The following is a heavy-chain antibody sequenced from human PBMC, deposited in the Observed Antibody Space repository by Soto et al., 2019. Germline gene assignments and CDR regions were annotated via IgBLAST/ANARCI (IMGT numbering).Heavy chain of an antibody. D-gene: IGHD3-22*01. Sequence: QVQLVQSGAEVKKPGSSVKVSCKASGGTFSSYAITWVRQAPGQGLEWMGGIIPIFGTANYAQKFQGRVTLTADESTSTAYMELSSLRSEDTAVYYCATAGEGSGSCYYGMDVWGQGTTVTVSS. CDR2: IIPIFGTA. J-gene: IGHJ6*02. V-gene: IGHV1-69*12. CDR1: GGTFSSYA. CDR3: ATAGEGSGSCYYGMDV.